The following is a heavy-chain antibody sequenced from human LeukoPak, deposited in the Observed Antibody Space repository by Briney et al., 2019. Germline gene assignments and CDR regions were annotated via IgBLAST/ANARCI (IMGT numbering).Heavy chain of an antibody. D-gene: IGHD3-10*01. CDR1: GFTFGDYD. Sequence: GGSLRLSCAASGFTFGDYDMSWIRQAPGKGLEWVSYISSSSSYTNYADSVKGRFTISRDNAKNSLYLQMNSQRAEDTAVYYCARGIRLRGSGSYYNGIDYWGQGILVTVSS. CDR3: ARGIRLRGSGSYYNGIDY. V-gene: IGHV3-11*06. CDR2: ISSSSSYT. J-gene: IGHJ4*02.